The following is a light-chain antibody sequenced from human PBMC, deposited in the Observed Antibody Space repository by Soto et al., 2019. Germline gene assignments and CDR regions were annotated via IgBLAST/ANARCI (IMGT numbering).Light chain of an antibody. V-gene: IGKV1-8*01. J-gene: IGKJ1*01. CDR1: QGISSY. Sequence: AIRITQSPSSLSASTGDRVPITCRASQGISSYLAWYQQKPGKAPKLLIYKASTLKSGVPSRFSASGSATEVPITISSLQPDDYETYHCQHYNRYPEAFGPGTKVDIK. CDR3: QHYNRYPEA. CDR2: KAS.